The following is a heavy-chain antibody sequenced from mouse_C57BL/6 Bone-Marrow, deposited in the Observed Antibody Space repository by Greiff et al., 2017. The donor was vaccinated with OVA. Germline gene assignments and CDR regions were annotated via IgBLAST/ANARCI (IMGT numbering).Heavy chain of an antibody. D-gene: IGHD2-4*01. J-gene: IGHJ4*01. CDR2: INPGSGGT. Sequence: QVQLKESGAELVRPGTSVKVSCKASGYAFTNYLIEWVKQRPGQGLEWIGVINPGSGGTNYNEKFKGKATLTADKSSSTAYMQLSSLTSEDSAVYFCAIGDDYDEVPYYAMDYWGQGTSVTVSS. CDR3: AIGDDYDEVPYYAMDY. CDR1: GYAFTNYL. V-gene: IGHV1-54*01.